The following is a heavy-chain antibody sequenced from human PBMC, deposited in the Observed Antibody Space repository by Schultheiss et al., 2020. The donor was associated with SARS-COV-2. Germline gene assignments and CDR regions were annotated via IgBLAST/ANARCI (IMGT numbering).Heavy chain of an antibody. CDR1: GYSFTSYW. CDR2: IDPSDSYT. V-gene: IGHV5-10-1*01. Sequence: GESLKISCKGSGYSFTSYWISWVRQMPGKGLEWMGRIDPSDSYTNYSPSFQGHVTISADKSISTAYLQWSSLEASDTAIYYCARSGSCGNDCYFVIWGQGTLVTVSS. J-gene: IGHJ4*02. D-gene: IGHD2-21*02. CDR3: ARSGSCGNDCYFVI.